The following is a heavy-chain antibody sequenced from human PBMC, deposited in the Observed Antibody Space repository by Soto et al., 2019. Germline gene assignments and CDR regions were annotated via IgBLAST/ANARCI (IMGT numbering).Heavy chain of an antibody. CDR1: GDSVTNYY. CDR3: ARLKLADTGDYGEFDY. D-gene: IGHD3-9*01. CDR2: IHHSGRI. V-gene: IGHV4-59*02. J-gene: IGHJ4*02. Sequence: QVQLQESGPGLVKPSETLSLTCSVSGDSVTNYYWTWIRQPPGRGLDWIGYIHHSGRITYNPSLNSRVTMSKDTPKNVFSLKLSSVTAADTAVYYCARLKLADTGDYGEFDYWGQGALVAVAS.